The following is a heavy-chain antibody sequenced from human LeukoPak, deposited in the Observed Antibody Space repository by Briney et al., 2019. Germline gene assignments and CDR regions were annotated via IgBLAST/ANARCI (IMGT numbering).Heavy chain of an antibody. V-gene: IGHV4-34*01. CDR1: GGSFSGYY. D-gene: IGHD6-13*01. J-gene: IGHJ4*02. Sequence: SETLSLTCAVCGGSFSGYYWSWIRQPPGKGLEWIGEINHSGSTNYNPSLKSRVTISVDTSKNQFSLKLSSVTAADTAVYYCARNRAPAAGSFFYWGQGTLVTVSS. CDR3: ARNRAPAAGSFFY. CDR2: INHSGST.